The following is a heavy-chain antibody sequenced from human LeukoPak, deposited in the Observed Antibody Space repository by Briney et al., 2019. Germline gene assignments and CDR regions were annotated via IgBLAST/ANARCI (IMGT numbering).Heavy chain of an antibody. CDR3: ARGRRTEYKLDY. CDR1: GGPISSYY. J-gene: IGHJ4*02. V-gene: IGHV4-59*12. D-gene: IGHD6-6*01. CDR2: IYYSGST. Sequence: SETLSLTCSVSGGPISSYYWSWIRQPPGKGLEWIGYIYYSGSTNYNPSLKSRVTISVDTSKNQFSLKLSSVTAEDTAVYYCARGRRTEYKLDYWGQGTLVTVSS.